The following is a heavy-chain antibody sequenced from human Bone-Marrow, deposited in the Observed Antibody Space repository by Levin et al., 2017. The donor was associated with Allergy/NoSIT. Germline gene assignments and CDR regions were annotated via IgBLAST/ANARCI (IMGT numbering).Heavy chain of an antibody. D-gene: IGHD3-3*01. J-gene: IGHJ6*03. CDR1: GFTFSSYE. CDR3: ARPAEFDFWSGHPPNYYMDV. CDR2: ISSSGSTI. V-gene: IGHV3-48*03. Sequence: GGSLRLSCAASGFTFSSYEMNWVRQAPGKGLEWVSYISSSGSTIYYADSVKGRFTISRDNAKNSLYLQMNSLRAEDTAVYYCARPAEFDFWSGHPPNYYMDVWGKGTTVTVSS.